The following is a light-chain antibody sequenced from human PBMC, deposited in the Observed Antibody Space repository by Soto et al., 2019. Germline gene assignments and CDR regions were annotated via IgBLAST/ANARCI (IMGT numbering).Light chain of an antibody. J-gene: IGKJ5*01. Sequence: EIVMTQSPATLSVSPGERATLSCRASQSVRSNLAWYQQKPGQAPRLLIYGASTRATGVPARFSGSGSGTEFTLTISSLQSEDFGVYYCQQYNNWPRTFGQGRRLEN. CDR3: QQYNNWPRT. CDR2: GAS. V-gene: IGKV3-15*01. CDR1: QSVRSN.